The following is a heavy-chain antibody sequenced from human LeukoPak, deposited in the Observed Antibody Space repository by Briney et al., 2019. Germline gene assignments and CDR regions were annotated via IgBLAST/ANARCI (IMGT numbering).Heavy chain of an antibody. J-gene: IGHJ4*02. CDR3: AKAKGYSSSWCVVDY. CDR2: ISGSGGST. V-gene: IGHV3-23*01. D-gene: IGHD6-13*01. CDR1: GFTFSSYG. Sequence: SGGSLRLSCAASGFTFSSYGMHWVRQAPGKGLEWVSAISGSGGSTYYADSVKGRFTISRDNSKNTLYLQMNSLRAEDTAVYYCAKAKGYSSSWCVVDYWGQGTLVTVSS.